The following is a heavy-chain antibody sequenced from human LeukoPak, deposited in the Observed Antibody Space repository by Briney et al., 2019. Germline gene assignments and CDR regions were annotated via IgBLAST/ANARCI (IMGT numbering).Heavy chain of an antibody. CDR3: AREPQQFLEWLFDASPDYYYYMDV. D-gene: IGHD3-3*01. Sequence: GGSLRLSCAASGFTFSSYGMHWVRQAPGKGLEWVASISGTSKYILYSESLKGRFSISRDNSKNSLYLQMNSLRVEDTAVYYCAREPQQFLEWLFDASPDYYYYMDVWGKGTTVTVSS. CDR2: ISGTSKYI. CDR1: GFTFSSYG. J-gene: IGHJ6*03. V-gene: IGHV3-21*01.